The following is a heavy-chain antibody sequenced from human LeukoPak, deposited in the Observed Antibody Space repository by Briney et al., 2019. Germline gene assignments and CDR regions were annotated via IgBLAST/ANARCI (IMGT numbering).Heavy chain of an antibody. Sequence: GGSLRLSCAASGFTFSAHAMHWVRQAPGKGLEFVSAITSNGGTIYYANSVKGRFTISRDNSKNTLYLQMSSLRAEDTAVYYCVKDSTLWFGELLSGFDYWGQGTLVTVSS. CDR2: ITSNGGTI. CDR1: GFTFSAHA. J-gene: IGHJ4*02. D-gene: IGHD3-10*01. V-gene: IGHV3-64*01. CDR3: VKDSTLWFGELLSGFDY.